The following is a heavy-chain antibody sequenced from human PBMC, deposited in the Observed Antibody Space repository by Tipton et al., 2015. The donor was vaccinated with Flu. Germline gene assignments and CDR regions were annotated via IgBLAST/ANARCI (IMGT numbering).Heavy chain of an antibody. CDR2: INHYGNT. Sequence: LRLSCMVSGDSIRSDYYWGWIRQPPGGGLEWIASINHYGNTNHNPSLKSRVTISVDRSRNQFSLKLTSVTATDTAVYYCARRDFSNYVSEPKNWFDPWGHGILVTVSS. CDR1: GDSIRSDYY. CDR3: ARRDFSNYVSEPKNWFDP. V-gene: IGHV4-38-2*02. J-gene: IGHJ5*02. D-gene: IGHD4-11*01.